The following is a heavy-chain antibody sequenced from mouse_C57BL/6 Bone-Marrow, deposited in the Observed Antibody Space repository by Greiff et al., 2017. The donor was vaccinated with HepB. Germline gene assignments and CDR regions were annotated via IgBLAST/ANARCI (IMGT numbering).Heavy chain of an antibody. V-gene: IGHV1-64*01. J-gene: IGHJ4*01. Sequence: QVQLQQPGAERGKPGASVELCCKASGYTFTSYWMHGVKQRPGQGLEWIGMIHPNSGSTNYNEKFKSKATLTVDKSSSTAYMQLSSLTSEDSAVYYCAIGRYAMHHWAEGTSVTVSS. CDR2: IHPNSGST. CDR1: GYTFTSYW. D-gene: IGHD3-3*01. CDR3: AIGRYAMHH.